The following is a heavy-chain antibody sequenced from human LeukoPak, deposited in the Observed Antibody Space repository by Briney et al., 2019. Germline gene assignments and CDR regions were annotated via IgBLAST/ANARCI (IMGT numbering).Heavy chain of an antibody. V-gene: IGHV1-8*01. CDR3: ARGRYCSSISCYADVGFDS. CDR1: GYTFTTYE. J-gene: IGHJ5*01. Sequence: GASLKVSSKASGYTFTTYEINWVRHAPGQGLEWMGWMNPNSGYTDYAQKSQGRVSMTRNTSLSTAYMELSGLRSEDTAVYYCARGRYCSSISCYADVGFDSWGQGTLVTASS. CDR2: MNPNSGYT. D-gene: IGHD2-2*01.